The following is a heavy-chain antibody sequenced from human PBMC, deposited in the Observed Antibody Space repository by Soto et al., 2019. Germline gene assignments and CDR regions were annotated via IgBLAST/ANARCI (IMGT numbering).Heavy chain of an antibody. CDR2: ISGSGGST. D-gene: IGHD5-18*01. V-gene: IGHV3-23*01. Sequence: EVQLLESGGGLVQPGGSLRLSCAASGFTFSRYAMSWVRQAPGKGLEWVSAISGSGGSTYYADSVKGRFTISRDNSKNTLYLQMNSLRAEDTAVYYCANDATRGYSYGYPPADYWGQGTLVTVSS. J-gene: IGHJ4*02. CDR3: ANDATRGYSYGYPPADY. CDR1: GFTFSRYA.